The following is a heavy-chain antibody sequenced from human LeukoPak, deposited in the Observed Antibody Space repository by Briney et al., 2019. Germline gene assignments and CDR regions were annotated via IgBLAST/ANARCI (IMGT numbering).Heavy chain of an antibody. J-gene: IGHJ4*02. CDR3: ARGESWAFDY. CDR1: GFSFISYD. Sequence: GGSLRLSCAASGFSFISYDMTWVRQAPGKGLEWVANIKQDGSEEYYVDSVKGRFTVSRDNAKNSLYLQMNSLRAEDTAVYYCARGESWAFDYWGQGTLVTVSS. CDR2: IKQDGSEE. V-gene: IGHV3-7*03. D-gene: IGHD1-26*01.